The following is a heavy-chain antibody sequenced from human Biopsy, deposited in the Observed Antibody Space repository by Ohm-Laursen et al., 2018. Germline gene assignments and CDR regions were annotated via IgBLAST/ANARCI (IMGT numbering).Heavy chain of an antibody. D-gene: IGHD2/OR15-2a*01. CDR2: ISPYNDKT. CDR3: ARVFCTSTTCYGLLDN. Sequence: EASVKVSCKASGATVTSYAISWVRQAPGQGLEWMGWISPYNDKTSYPPKLQDRVTMTADTSTNTAHMELRSLRSDDTAVYYCARVFCTSTTCYGLLDNWGQGAVVTVSS. CDR1: GATVTSYA. V-gene: IGHV1-18*01. J-gene: IGHJ4*02.